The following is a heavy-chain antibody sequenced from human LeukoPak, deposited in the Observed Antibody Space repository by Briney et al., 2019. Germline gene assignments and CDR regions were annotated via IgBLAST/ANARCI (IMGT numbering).Heavy chain of an antibody. Sequence: GGSLRLSCAASGFTFSSYWMTWVRQAPGKGLEWVANIKQAGTEKYYVDSVKGRFTISRDNAKNSLFLQMNSLRAEDTAVYFCARTSVAGVAFDYWGQGTLVTVSS. CDR1: GFTFSSYW. J-gene: IGHJ4*02. CDR2: IKQAGTEK. D-gene: IGHD6-19*01. V-gene: IGHV3-7*03. CDR3: ARTSVAGVAFDY.